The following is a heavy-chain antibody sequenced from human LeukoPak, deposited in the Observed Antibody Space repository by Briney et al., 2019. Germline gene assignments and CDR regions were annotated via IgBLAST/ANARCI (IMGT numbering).Heavy chain of an antibody. D-gene: IGHD3-22*01. CDR2: IIPIFGTA. V-gene: IGHV1-69*05. CDR1: GGTFSSYA. J-gene: IGHJ3*02. Sequence: SVKVSXKASGGTFSSYAISWVRQAPGQGLEWMGRIIPIFGTANYAQKFQGRVTITTDESTSTAYMELSSLRSEDMAVYYCARGGGPLDYYDSSGYYPKDDAFDIWGQGTMVTVSS. CDR3: ARGGGPLDYYDSSGYYPKDDAFDI.